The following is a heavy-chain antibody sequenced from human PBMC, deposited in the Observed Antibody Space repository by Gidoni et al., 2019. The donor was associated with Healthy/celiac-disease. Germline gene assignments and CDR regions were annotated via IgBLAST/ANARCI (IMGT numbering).Heavy chain of an antibody. V-gene: IGHV3-33*01. CDR1: ALTLSRYG. Sequence: QVQLVESGGGVVQPGRSLRLPCAASALTLSRYGMHWVRQAPGKGLECVAVIWYDGSNKYYADSVKGRFTISRDNSKNTLYLQMNSLRAEDTAVYYCARAKGRLHRRGPVPPGGLVLDYWGQGTLVTVSS. CDR3: ARAKGRLHRRGPVPPGGLVLDY. J-gene: IGHJ4*02. D-gene: IGHD2-8*01. CDR2: IWYDGSNK.